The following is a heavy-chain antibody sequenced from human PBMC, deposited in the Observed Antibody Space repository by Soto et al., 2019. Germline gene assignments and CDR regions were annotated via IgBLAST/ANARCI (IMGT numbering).Heavy chain of an antibody. D-gene: IGHD6-13*01. V-gene: IGHV4-31*03. J-gene: IGHJ3*02. CDR1: GGSISSGGYY. CDR3: ATDRSSLDAFDI. CDR2: IYYSGST. Sequence: SETLSLTCTVSGGSISSGGYYWSWIRQHPGKGLEWIGYIYYSGSTYYNPSLKSRVTISVDTSKNQFSLKLSSVTAEDTAVYYCATDRSSLDAFDIWGQGTMVTVSS.